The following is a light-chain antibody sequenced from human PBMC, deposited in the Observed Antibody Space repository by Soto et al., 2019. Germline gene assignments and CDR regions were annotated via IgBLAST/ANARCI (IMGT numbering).Light chain of an antibody. CDR2: GAS. CDR1: QSVASN. V-gene: IGKV3-15*01. CDR3: QQYHNWPPQYT. J-gene: IGKJ2*01. Sequence: EIVMTQSPASLSVSPGDGATLSCRASQSVASNVAWYQQNPGQGPRLLIHGASTRAVGVPARFSGSGSGTVFTLTINSLQSEDFAVYYCQQYHNWPPQYTFGQGTKLQIK.